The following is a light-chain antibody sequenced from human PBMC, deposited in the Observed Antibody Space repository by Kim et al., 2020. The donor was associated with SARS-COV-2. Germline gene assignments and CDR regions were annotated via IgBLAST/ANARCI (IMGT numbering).Light chain of an antibody. J-gene: IGLJ2*01. CDR3: AAWDDSLNGVV. CDR2: SND. Sequence: GQRVTIDCSGSSSNIVSNTVNWYQQLPGTAPKLLIYSNDQGPSGVPDRFSGSKSGTSASLAISGLQSEDEADYYCAAWDDSLNGVVFGGGTQLTVL. CDR1: SSNIVSNT. V-gene: IGLV1-44*01.